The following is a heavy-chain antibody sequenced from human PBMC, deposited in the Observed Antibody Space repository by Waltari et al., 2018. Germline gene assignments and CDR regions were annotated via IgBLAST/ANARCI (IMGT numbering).Heavy chain of an antibody. J-gene: IGHJ5*02. CDR3: ARTNSSWDGGHWFDP. V-gene: IGHV4-39*07. CDR1: GGSISSSSYY. CDR2: SYYSGST. D-gene: IGHD6-13*01. Sequence: QLQLQESGPGLVKPSETLSLTCTVSGGSISSSSYYWGWIRQPPGKGLEWIGSSYYSGSTNYNPYVKSRVTISVDTSKNQFSLKLSSVTAADTAMYYCARTNSSWDGGHWFDPWGQGTLVTVSS.